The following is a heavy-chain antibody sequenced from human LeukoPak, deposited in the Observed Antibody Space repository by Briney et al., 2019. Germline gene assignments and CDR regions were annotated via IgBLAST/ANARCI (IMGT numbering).Heavy chain of an antibody. CDR2: ISYSGGST. CDR1: GFIFSNHA. V-gene: IGHV3-23*01. D-gene: IGHD6-6*01. Sequence: GGSLRLSCAASGFIFSNHAMSWVRQAPGKGLEWVSSISYSGGSTYYADSVKGRFTISRDNSKNTLYLQMNSLRAEDTAVYYCAKVRRTIAARHLDYWGRGTLVTVSS. J-gene: IGHJ4*02. CDR3: AKVRRTIAARHLDY.